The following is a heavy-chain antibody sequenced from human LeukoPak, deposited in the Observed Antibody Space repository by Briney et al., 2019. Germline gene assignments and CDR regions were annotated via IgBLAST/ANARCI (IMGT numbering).Heavy chain of an antibody. Sequence: ASVKVSCKASGYTFTGYYMHWVRQAPGQGLEWMGWINPNSGGTNYAQKFQGRVTMTRDTSISTAYMELSRLRSDDTAVYYCAIVFGDHYYYYGMDVWGQGTTVTVSS. CDR1: GYTFTGYY. CDR3: AIVFGDHYYYYGMDV. V-gene: IGHV1-2*02. CDR2: INPNSGGT. J-gene: IGHJ6*02. D-gene: IGHD4-17*01.